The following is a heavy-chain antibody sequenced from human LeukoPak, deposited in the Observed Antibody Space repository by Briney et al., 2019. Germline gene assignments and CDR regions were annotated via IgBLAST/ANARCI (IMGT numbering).Heavy chain of an antibody. CDR1: GYTFTGYY. J-gene: IGHJ4*02. D-gene: IGHD3-22*01. Sequence: GGSVKVSCKASGYTFTGYYMDWVRQAPGQGVEGMGWINANSGGTNYAQKLQGRVTMTRDTSISTAYMELSGLRSHDTAVYYCATVDGYYDSSGYYYFLDYWGQGTLVTVSS. CDR3: ATVDGYYDSSGYYYFLDY. V-gene: IGHV1-2*02. CDR2: INANSGGT.